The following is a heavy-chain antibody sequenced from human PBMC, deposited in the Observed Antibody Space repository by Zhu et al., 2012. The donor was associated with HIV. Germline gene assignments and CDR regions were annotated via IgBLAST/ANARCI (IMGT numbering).Heavy chain of an antibody. CDR1: GASVSSNSYY. D-gene: IGHD6-25*01. CDR3: ATDAWLRDSGWGFDP. Sequence: QVQLQESGPGLVQPSETLSLTCTVSGASVSSNSYYWTWIRQPPGKGLEWIGNVRQTGSLRQNPSLNSPSHHINGHVQDQFXLKLNFVTAADTAVYYCATDAWLRDSGWGFDPWGQGILVTVSS. V-gene: IGHV4-61*01. J-gene: IGHJ5*02. CDR2: VRQTGSL.